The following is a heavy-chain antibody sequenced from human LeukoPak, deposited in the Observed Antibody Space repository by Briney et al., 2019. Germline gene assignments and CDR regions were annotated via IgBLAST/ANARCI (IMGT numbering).Heavy chain of an antibody. V-gene: IGHV1-2*02. D-gene: IGHD4/OR15-4a*01. J-gene: IGHJ4*02. CDR1: GYTFTDYY. CDR3: LRDLTYGGISSPDC. CDR2: INPNNGGT. Sequence: GASVKVSCKASGYTFTDYYMHWVRQAPGQGLERMGWINPNNGGTTYAQKFQGRVTMTRDTSISTAYMELGRLTSDDTAMYFCLRDLTYGGISSPDCWGQGSLVIVSS.